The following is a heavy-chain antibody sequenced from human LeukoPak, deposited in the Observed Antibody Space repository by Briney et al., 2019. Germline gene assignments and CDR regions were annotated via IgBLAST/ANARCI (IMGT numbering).Heavy chain of an antibody. CDR2: ITGSGDRT. V-gene: IGHV3-23*01. CDR3: AMVAYDYGY. Sequence: GGSLRLSCAASGFTFSAYDMNWVRQAPGKGLEWVSAITGSGDRTYYADSAKGRFTISRDNAKNTVYLQMNSLRAEDTAVYYCAMVAYDYGYWGQGTLVTVSS. CDR1: GFTFSAYD. J-gene: IGHJ4*02. D-gene: IGHD3-16*01.